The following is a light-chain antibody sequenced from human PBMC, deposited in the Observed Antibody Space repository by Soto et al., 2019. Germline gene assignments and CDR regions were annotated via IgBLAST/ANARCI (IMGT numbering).Light chain of an antibody. V-gene: IGKV3-15*01. J-gene: IGKJ4*01. Sequence: EIVMTQSPATLSVSPGERATLSCRASQSVGRNLAWYQQKPGQAPRLLIYGASTRATGIPARFSGSGSGTEFTLPISRLQSEDFAIYSCQQYNHWPPLTFGGGTTVEIK. CDR3: QQYNHWPPLT. CDR2: GAS. CDR1: QSVGRN.